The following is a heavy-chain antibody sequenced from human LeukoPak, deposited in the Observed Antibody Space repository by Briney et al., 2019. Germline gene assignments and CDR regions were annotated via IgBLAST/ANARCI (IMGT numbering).Heavy chain of an antibody. Sequence: TGGSLRLSCAASGFTFSSYAMSWVRQAPGKGLEWVSAISGSGGSTYYADSVKGRFTISRDNSKNTLYLQMNSLRAEDTAVYYCAKNQGYNWNYRNWFDPWGQGTLVTVSS. J-gene: IGHJ5*02. D-gene: IGHD1-7*01. V-gene: IGHV3-23*01. CDR3: AKNQGYNWNYRNWFDP. CDR2: ISGSGGST. CDR1: GFTFSSYA.